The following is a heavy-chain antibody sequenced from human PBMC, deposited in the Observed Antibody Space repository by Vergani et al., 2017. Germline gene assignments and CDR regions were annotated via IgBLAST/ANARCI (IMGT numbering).Heavy chain of an antibody. CDR3: ARVRTDCSSTSGKSYYYYGMDV. Sequence: QVQLVQSGAEVKKPGSSVKVSCKASVGPFSSYATSCVRHAPGQGLEWMGRIISIFGTANYVLKFQGRVTITADESTSTAYMELRSLRSEDTAVYYCARVRTDCSSTSGKSYYYYGMDVWGQGTTVTVSS. J-gene: IGHJ6*02. V-gene: IGHV1-69*13. CDR1: VGPFSSYA. CDR2: IISIFGTA. D-gene: IGHD2-2*01.